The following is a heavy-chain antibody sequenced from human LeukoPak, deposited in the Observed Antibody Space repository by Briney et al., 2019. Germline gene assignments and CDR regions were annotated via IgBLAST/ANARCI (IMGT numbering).Heavy chain of an antibody. Sequence: PSETLSLTCTVSGGSISSYYWSWIRQPPGKGLEWIGYIYYSGSTNYNPSLKSRVTISVDTSKNQFSLKLSSVTAADTAVYYCARGYYYDSSGYYYYYYYMDVWGKGTTVTVSS. D-gene: IGHD3-22*01. J-gene: IGHJ6*03. V-gene: IGHV4-59*01. CDR2: IYYSGST. CDR1: GGSISSYY. CDR3: ARGYYYDSSGYYYYYYYMDV.